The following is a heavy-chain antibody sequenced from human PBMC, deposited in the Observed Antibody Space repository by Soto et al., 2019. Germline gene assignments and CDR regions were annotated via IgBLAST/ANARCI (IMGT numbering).Heavy chain of an antibody. CDR2: IIPILGIA. CDR1: GGTFSSYT. Sequence: ASVKVSCKASGGTFSSYTISWVRQAPGQGLEWMGRIIPILGIANYAQKFQGRVTITADKSTSTAYMELSSLRSEDTAVYYCASRRPAHGNYTLYYYYYMDVWGKGTTVTVSS. D-gene: IGHD4-4*01. J-gene: IGHJ6*03. V-gene: IGHV1-69*02. CDR3: ASRRPAHGNYTLYYYYYMDV.